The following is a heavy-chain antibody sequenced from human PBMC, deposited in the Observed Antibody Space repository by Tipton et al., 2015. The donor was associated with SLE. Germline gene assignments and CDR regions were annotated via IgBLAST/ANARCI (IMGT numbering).Heavy chain of an antibody. Sequence: TLSLTCAVYGGSFSGYYWSWIRQSPGKGLEWIGEINHSGITTYNTYLKSRVTISVDTSKNQFSLKVMSVTAADTAVYYCAREARRTWRAFDVWGQGTLVTVSS. V-gene: IGHV4-34*01. CDR3: AREARRTWRAFDV. J-gene: IGHJ3*01. CDR1: GGSFSGYY. CDR2: INHSGIT.